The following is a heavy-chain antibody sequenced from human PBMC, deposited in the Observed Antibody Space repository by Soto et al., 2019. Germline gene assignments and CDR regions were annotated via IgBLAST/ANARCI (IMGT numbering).Heavy chain of an antibody. CDR1: GFTFSKYG. CDR3: ARDDVSRTGEEGLLDY. D-gene: IGHD7-27*01. Sequence: VQLVESGGGMVQPGTSLRLSCAASGFTFSKYGMHWVRQAPGKGLEWVALIWNDGIRKVYVDSVKGRFTISRDNSKYSVFLQMNSLRVEDTAVYFCARDDVSRTGEEGLLDYWGQGTLVTVSS. CDR2: IWNDGIRK. J-gene: IGHJ4*02. V-gene: IGHV3-33*01.